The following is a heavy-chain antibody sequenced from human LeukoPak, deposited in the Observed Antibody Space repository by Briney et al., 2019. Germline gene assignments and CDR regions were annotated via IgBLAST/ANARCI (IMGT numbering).Heavy chain of an antibody. V-gene: IGHV3-48*03. D-gene: IGHD3-22*01. CDR2: ISSSGSTI. CDR3: ARQSITMIGFDY. CDR1: GFTFSGYE. J-gene: IGHJ4*02. Sequence: GGSLRLSCAASGFTFSGYEMNWVRQAPGKGLEWVSYISSSGSTIYYADSVKGRFTISRDNAKNSLYLQMNSLRAEDTAVYYCARQSITMIGFDYWGQGTLVTVSS.